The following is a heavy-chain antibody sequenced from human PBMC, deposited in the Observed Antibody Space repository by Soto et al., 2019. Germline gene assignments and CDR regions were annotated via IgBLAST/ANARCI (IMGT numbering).Heavy chain of an antibody. V-gene: IGHV1-18*01. CDR3: ARVPDR. Sequence: ASVKVSCKASGYTFTSYDINWVRQATGQGLEWMGWISGYNGDTNYAKKFQGRVTMTTDTSTGTTYMDLRSLRSDDTAVYYCARVPDRWGQGTLVTVSS. CDR1: GYTFTSYD. J-gene: IGHJ4*01. D-gene: IGHD2-2*01. CDR2: ISGYNGDT.